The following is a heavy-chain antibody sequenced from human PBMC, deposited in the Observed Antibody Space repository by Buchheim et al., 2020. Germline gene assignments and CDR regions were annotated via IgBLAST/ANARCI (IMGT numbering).Heavy chain of an antibody. CDR2: VYYTGST. CDR1: GGSISSTTDF. J-gene: IGHJ6*02. V-gene: IGHV4-39*07. CDR3: ARVRGLIMGDYGMDV. D-gene: IGHD3-10*01. Sequence: QLQLQESGPGLVKPSETLSLTCSVSGGSISSTTDFWAWIRQPPGKGLEWIGSVYYTGSTYYNPSLQSRVTISVDTSKNQVSLNLTSVTAADTAVYYCARVRGLIMGDYGMDVWGQGTT.